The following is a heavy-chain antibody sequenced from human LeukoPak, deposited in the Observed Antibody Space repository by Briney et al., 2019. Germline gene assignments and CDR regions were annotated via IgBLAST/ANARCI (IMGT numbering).Heavy chain of an antibody. Sequence: GASVKVSCKASGYTFTGYYIHWVRQAPGQGLEWMGRINPNSGGTNYAQKFQGRVTMTRDTSISTAYMELSRLRSDDTAVYYCASTPYYDSSGYYYVFDYWGQGTLVTVSS. J-gene: IGHJ4*02. CDR1: GYTFTGYY. D-gene: IGHD3-22*01. V-gene: IGHV1-2*06. CDR3: ASTPYYDSSGYYYVFDY. CDR2: INPNSGGT.